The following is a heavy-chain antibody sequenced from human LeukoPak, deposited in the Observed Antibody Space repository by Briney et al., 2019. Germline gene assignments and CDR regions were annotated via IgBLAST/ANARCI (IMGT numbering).Heavy chain of an antibody. V-gene: IGHV4-39*07. J-gene: IGHJ5*02. D-gene: IGHD3-3*01. CDR1: GGSISSSSYY. CDR2: IYYSGST. Sequence: PSETLSLTCTVSGGSISSSSYYWGWIRQPPGKGLEWIGSIYYSGSTYYNPSLKSRVTISVDTSKNQFSLKLSSVTAADTAVYYCARDRLSYEGVDPWGQGTLATVSS. CDR3: ARDRLSYEGVDP.